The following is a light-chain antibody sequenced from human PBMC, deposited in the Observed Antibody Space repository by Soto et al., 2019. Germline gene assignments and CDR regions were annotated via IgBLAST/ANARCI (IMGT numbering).Light chain of an antibody. CDR2: EVS. V-gene: IGLV2-8*01. CDR1: SSDVGSYDY. J-gene: IGLJ1*01. CDR3: SSYGGTKPFV. Sequence: QSVLTQPPSASGSPGQSVTISCTGTSSDVGSYDYVSWYQQHPGKAPKLMIYEVSKRPSWVPDRFSGSKSGNTASLTVSGPQAEDEADYYCSSYGGTKPFVFGTGTKVT.